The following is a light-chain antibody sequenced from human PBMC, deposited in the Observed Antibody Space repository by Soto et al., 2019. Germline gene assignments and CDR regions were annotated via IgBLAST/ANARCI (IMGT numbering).Light chain of an antibody. Sequence: QSALXQXXSXXXSPXXSXXXSXXGAXSXVGGYNFVSWYQHHPGKAPRLMIYDVTQRPSGVPDRFSGSKSGNTASLTVSGLQVDDEAYYYCSSYAGSSIPVAFGGGTKVTVL. J-gene: IGLJ2*01. CDR3: SSYAGSSIPVA. CDR1: XSXVGGYNF. V-gene: IGLV2-8*01. CDR2: DVT.